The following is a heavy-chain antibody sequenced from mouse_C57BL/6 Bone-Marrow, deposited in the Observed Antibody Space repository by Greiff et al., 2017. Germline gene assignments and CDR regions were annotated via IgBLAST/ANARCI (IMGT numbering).Heavy chain of an antibody. CDR1: GYTFTSYW. J-gene: IGHJ3*01. CDR3: ARELAGTFAY. V-gene: IGHV1-69*01. Sequence: VHVKQPGAELVMPGASVKLSCKASGYTFTSYWMHWVKQRPGQGLEWIGEIDPSDSYTNYNQKFKGKSTLTVDKSSSTAYMQLSSLTSEDSAVYYCARELAGTFAYWGQGTLVTVSA. CDR2: IDPSDSYT. D-gene: IGHD4-1*01.